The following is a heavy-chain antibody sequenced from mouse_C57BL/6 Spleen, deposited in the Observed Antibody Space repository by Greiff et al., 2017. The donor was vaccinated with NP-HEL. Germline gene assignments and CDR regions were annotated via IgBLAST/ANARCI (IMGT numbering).Heavy chain of an antibody. CDR3: ARDGGTGTNYFDY. CDR2: INYDGSST. CDR1: GFTFSDYY. D-gene: IGHD4-1*01. V-gene: IGHV5-16*01. Sequence: VQLVESEGGLVQPGSSMKLSCTASGFTFSDYYMAWVRQVPEKGLEWVANINYDGSSTYYLDSLKSRFIISRDNAKNILYLQMSSLKSEVTATYYCARDGGTGTNYFDYWGQGTTLTVSS. J-gene: IGHJ2*01.